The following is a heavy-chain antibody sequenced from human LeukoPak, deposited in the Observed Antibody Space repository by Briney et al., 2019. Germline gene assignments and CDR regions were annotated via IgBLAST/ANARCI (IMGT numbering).Heavy chain of an antibody. CDR2: ISGSGGST. CDR1: GFTFSSYA. J-gene: IGHJ4*02. Sequence: GGSLRLSCAASGFTFSSYAMSWVRQAPGEGLEWVSSISGSGGSTYYADSVKGRFTISRDNSKNTLYLQMNSLRAEDTAVYYRAPRKDSYGYGFEYWGQGTLVTASS. D-gene: IGHD5-18*01. V-gene: IGHV3-23*01. CDR3: APRKDSYGYGFEY.